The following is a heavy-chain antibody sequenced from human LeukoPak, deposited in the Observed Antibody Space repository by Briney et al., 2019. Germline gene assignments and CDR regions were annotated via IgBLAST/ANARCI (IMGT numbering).Heavy chain of an antibody. D-gene: IGHD3-22*01. CDR2: IYPGDSDT. CDR3: ARHVRYYDSSGYTYYGMDV. J-gene: IGHJ6*02. CDR1: GYSFTSYW. Sequence: GESLKISCKGSGYSFTSYWIGWVRQMPGKGLEWMGIIYPGDSDTRYSPSFQGQVTISADKSISTAYLQWSSLKASDTAMYYCARHVRYYDSSGYTYYGMDVWGQGTTVTVSS. V-gene: IGHV5-51*01.